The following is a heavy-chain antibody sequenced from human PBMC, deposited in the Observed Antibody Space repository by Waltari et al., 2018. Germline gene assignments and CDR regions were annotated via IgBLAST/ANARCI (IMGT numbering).Heavy chain of an antibody. Sequence: EVLLVESGGGLVQTGGSLRLSCAASRFPFSNVWMNWFRQAPGKGLEWVDNINQDGSEEYYVDSVKGRFIISRDNAKNSLYLEMKTLRAEDTAIYYCARTGARWLQFAAFDIWGQGTMVTVSS. J-gene: IGHJ3*02. CDR3: ARTGARWLQFAAFDI. V-gene: IGHV3-7*01. CDR1: RFPFSNVW. CDR2: INQDGSEE. D-gene: IGHD5-12*01.